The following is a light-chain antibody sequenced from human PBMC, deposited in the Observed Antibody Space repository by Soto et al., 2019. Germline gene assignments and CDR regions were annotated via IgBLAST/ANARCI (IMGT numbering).Light chain of an antibody. Sequence: EIVLTQSPATLSLSPGERATLSCRASQSVSSYFAWYQQKPGQAPRLLIYDASNRATCIPARFSGSGSGTDFTLTISSLEPEDFAVYYCQQRSNWFTFGPGTKVDIK. CDR2: DAS. J-gene: IGKJ3*01. CDR3: QQRSNWFT. V-gene: IGKV3-11*01. CDR1: QSVSSY.